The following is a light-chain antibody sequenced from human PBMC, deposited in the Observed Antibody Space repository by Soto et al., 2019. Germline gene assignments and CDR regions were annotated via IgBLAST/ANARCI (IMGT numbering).Light chain of an antibody. CDR2: EDS. CDR1: SSDVGKYNL. V-gene: IGLV2-23*01. J-gene: IGLJ2*01. CDR3: CSYAGSYIVV. Sequence: QSALTQPASVSGSPGQSITISCTGTSSDVGKYNLVSWYQQHPGKAPKLMIYEDSKRPSGVPDRFSGSKSGNTASLTISGLQADDEADYYCCSYAGSYIVVIGGGTKLTVL.